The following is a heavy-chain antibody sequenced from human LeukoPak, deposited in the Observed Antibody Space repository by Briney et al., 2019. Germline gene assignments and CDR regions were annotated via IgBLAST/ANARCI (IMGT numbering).Heavy chain of an antibody. CDR1: GFTFSSSG. J-gene: IGHJ4*02. V-gene: IGHV3-30*18. Sequence: GRSLRLSCAASGFTFSSSGIHWVRQAPGKGLEWVSVISYDGSNNYYADSVKGRFTISRDNSKNTLYLQMNSLRAEDTAVYYCAKDQDGSSGYYPDYWGQGTLVTVSS. CDR2: ISYDGSNN. D-gene: IGHD3-22*01. CDR3: AKDQDGSSGYYPDY.